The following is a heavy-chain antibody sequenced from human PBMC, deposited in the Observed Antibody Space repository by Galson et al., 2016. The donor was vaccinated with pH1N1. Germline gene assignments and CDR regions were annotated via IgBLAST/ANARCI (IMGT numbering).Heavy chain of an antibody. CDR2: ISGSGGST. CDR1: GFTFSGYA. V-gene: IGHV3-23*01. D-gene: IGHD3-10*01. Sequence: SLRLSCAASGFTFSGYAMSWVRQAPGKGLEWVSAISGSGGSTYYAGSVKGRFTISRDNSKNTLYLQMNSLRAEDTAVYYCAKHTDYYGSGSPPNNWFDPWGQGTLVTVSS. CDR3: AKHTDYYGSGSPPNNWFDP. J-gene: IGHJ5*02.